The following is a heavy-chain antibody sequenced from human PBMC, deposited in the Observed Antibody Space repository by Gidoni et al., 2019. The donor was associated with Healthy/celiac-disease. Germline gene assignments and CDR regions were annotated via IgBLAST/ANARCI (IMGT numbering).Heavy chain of an antibody. V-gene: IGHV3-30*18. J-gene: IGHJ3*02. D-gene: IGHD4-17*01. CDR2: ISYDGSNK. CDR3: AKAHLGRDYTRRAGDRDAFDI. Sequence: QVQLVQSGGGVVKPGRSLRLSCAASGFTFSSYGMHWVRQAPGKGLEWVAVISYDGSNKYYADSVKGRFTISRDNSKNTLYLQMNSLRAEDTAVYYCAKAHLGRDYTRRAGDRDAFDIWGQGTMVTVSS. CDR1: GFTFSSYG.